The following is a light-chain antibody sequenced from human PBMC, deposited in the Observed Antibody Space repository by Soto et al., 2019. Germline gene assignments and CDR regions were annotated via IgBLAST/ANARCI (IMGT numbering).Light chain of an antibody. CDR2: AAS. CDR1: QSISSY. V-gene: IGKV1-39*01. Sequence: DIQMTQSPSSLSASVGDRVTITCRASQSISSYLNWYQQKPGKAPKLLIYAASSLQSGVPSRFSGSGSGTDFTLTISRLQPEDVATYYCQQSYSTHPTFGPGTKVDIK. J-gene: IGKJ3*01. CDR3: QQSYSTHPT.